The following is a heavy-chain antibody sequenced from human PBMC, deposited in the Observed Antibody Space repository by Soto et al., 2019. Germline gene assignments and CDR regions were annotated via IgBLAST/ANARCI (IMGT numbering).Heavy chain of an antibody. CDR2: ISSGSSVI. CDR3: ARGGRGYTKDDTFDI. D-gene: IGHD2-2*02. Sequence: EVQLVESGGGLVKPGESLRLSCVASDSTFRSYSMNWVRQAPGRGLEWVSIISSGSSVIFYADSMKGRFTISRDNAKNSLYLQMYSLRAEDTAVYYCARGGRGYTKDDTFDIWCQGTMVTVSS. CDR1: DSTFRSYS. J-gene: IGHJ3*02. V-gene: IGHV3-21*01.